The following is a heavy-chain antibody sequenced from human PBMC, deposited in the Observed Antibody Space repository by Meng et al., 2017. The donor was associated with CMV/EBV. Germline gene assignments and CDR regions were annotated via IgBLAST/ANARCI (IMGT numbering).Heavy chain of an antibody. Sequence: GPLRLSCAVYGGSFSGYYWSWIRQPPGKGLEWIGEINHSGSTNYNPSLKSRVTISVDTSKNQFSLKLGSVTAADTAVYYCATLYSGSYYYYYYYYGMDVWGQGTTVTVSS. CDR1: GGSFSGYY. D-gene: IGHD3-10*01. V-gene: IGHV4-34*01. CDR3: ATLYSGSYYYYYYYYGMDV. CDR2: INHSGST. J-gene: IGHJ6*02.